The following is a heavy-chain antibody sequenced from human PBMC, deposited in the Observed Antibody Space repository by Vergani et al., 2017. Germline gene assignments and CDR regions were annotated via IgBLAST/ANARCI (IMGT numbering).Heavy chain of an antibody. Sequence: QVQLVQSGAEVKKPGASVKVSCKASGYTFTSYAMHWVRQAPGQRLEWMGWINFGNGNTKYSQKFQGRVTITRDTSASTAYMELSSLRSEDTAVYYCARERFYDYVWGSYRLRGGYYFDYWGQGSLVTVSS. J-gene: IGHJ4*02. CDR1: GYTFTSYA. CDR2: INFGNGNT. V-gene: IGHV1-3*01. CDR3: ARERFYDYVWGSYRLRGGYYFDY. D-gene: IGHD3-16*02.